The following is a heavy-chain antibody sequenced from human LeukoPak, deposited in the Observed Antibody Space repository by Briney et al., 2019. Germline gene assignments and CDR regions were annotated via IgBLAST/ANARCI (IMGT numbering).Heavy chain of an antibody. CDR3: TTDSLGLYYYDSSGYFFDY. Sequence: KTGGSLRLSCAASGFTFSNAWMSWVRQAPGKGLEWVGRIKSKTDGGTTDYAAAVKGRFTISRDDSKNTLFLQMNSLKTEDTAVYYCTTDSLGLYYYDSSGYFFDYGGQGTLVTVSS. D-gene: IGHD3-22*01. CDR1: GFTFSNAW. CDR2: IKSKTDGGTT. V-gene: IGHV3-15*01. J-gene: IGHJ4*02.